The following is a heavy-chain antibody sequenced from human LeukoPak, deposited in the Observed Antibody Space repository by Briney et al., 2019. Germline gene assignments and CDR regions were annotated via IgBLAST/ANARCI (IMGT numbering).Heavy chain of an antibody. V-gene: IGHV3-53*01. CDR3: ARVRGGNYFDY. Sequence: PGGSLRLSCAASGFTVSSNYMSWVRQAQGKGLEWVSVIYSGGSTYYADSVKGRFTISRDNSKNTLYLQMNSLRAEDTAVYYCARVRGGNYFDYWGQGTLVTVSS. CDR1: GFTVSSNY. D-gene: IGHD3-16*01. CDR2: IYSGGST. J-gene: IGHJ4*02.